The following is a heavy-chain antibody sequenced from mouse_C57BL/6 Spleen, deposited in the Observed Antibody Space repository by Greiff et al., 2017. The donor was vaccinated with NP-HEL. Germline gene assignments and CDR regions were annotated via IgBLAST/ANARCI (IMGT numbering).Heavy chain of an antibody. CDR1: GFTFSSYA. CDR3: TRGGYYGSSPYYFDY. J-gene: IGHJ2*01. D-gene: IGHD1-1*01. V-gene: IGHV5-9-1*02. CDR2: ISSGGDYI. Sequence: EVKLMESGEGLVKPGGSLKLSCAASGFTFSSYAMSWVRQTPEKRLEWVAYISSGGDYIYYADTVKGRFTISRDNARNTLYLQMSSLKSEDTAMYYCTRGGYYGSSPYYFDYWGQGTTLTVSS.